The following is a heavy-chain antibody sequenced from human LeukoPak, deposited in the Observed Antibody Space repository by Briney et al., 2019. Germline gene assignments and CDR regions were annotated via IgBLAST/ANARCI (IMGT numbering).Heavy chain of an antibody. V-gene: IGHV1-8*01. CDR1: GYTFTSYD. D-gene: IGHD2-15*01. CDR3: ARVRCSGGSCYSGPAFDI. CDR2: MNPNSGNT. J-gene: IGHJ3*02. Sequence: GASVKVSCKASGYTFTSYDINWVRQATGQGLEWMGWMNPNSGNTGYAQKFQGRVTMTRNTSISTAYMELSSLRSDDTAVYYCARVRCSGGSCYSGPAFDIWGQGTMVTVSS.